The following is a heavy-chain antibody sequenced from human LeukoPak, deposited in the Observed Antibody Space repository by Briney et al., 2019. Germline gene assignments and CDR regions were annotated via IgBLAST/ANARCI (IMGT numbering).Heavy chain of an antibody. Sequence: GGSLRLSCAASGFTFSSYGMHWVRQAPGKGLEWVAFIRYDGSKQYYADSVKGRFTISRDNSKNTLFLQMNSLRGEDTAVYYCAKDRRSSGWNAAPGYWGQGALVTVSS. D-gene: IGHD6-19*01. CDR3: AKDRRSSGWNAAPGY. V-gene: IGHV3-30*02. CDR1: GFTFSSYG. J-gene: IGHJ4*02. CDR2: IRYDGSKQ.